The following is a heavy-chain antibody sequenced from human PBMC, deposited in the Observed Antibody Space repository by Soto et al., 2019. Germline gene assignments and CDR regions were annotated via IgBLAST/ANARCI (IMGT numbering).Heavy chain of an antibody. CDR1: GGTFSSYA. D-gene: IGHD6-19*01. CDR3: ARSSSGSKWLVLGTYYFDY. CDR2: IIPIFGTA. J-gene: IGHJ4*02. V-gene: IGHV1-69*13. Sequence: SVKVSCKASGGTFSSYAISWVRQAPGQGLEWMGGIIPIFGTANYAQKFQGRVTITADESTSTAYMELSSRRSEDTAVYYCARSSSGSKWLVLGTYYFDYWGQGTLVTVSS.